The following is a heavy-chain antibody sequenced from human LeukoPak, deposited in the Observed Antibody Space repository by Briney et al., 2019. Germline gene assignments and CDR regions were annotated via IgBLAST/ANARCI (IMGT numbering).Heavy chain of an antibody. J-gene: IGHJ4*02. CDR2: ISSDSSYI. V-gene: IGHV3-21*01. CDR3: VRGSYGAYDY. CDR1: GFTFSTYA. Sequence: GGSLKLSCAASGFTFSTYAMSWVRQAPGKGLEWVSSISSDSSYIYYADAVHGRFTVSRDNAKYSLYLQMNSLRAEDTAVYYCVRGSYGAYDYWGQGSLVTVSS. D-gene: IGHD4-17*01.